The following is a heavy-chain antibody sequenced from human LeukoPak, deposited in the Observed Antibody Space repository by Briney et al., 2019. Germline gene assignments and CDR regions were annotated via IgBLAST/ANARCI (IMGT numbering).Heavy chain of an antibody. CDR1: GYRFTSYW. CDR3: ARHISDCGGDCPFDY. D-gene: IGHD2-21*02. CDR2: IYPGDSDT. Sequence: GESLKISCKGSGYRFTSYWIGWVRQMPGKGLEWMAMIYPGDSDTRYSPSFEGQVTISADKSIATAYLQWRGLKASDTAMYYCARHISDCGGDCPFDYWGQGTLVTVSS. J-gene: IGHJ4*02. V-gene: IGHV5-51*01.